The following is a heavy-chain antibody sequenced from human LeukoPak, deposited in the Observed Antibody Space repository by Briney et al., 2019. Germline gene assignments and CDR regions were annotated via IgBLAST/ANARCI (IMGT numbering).Heavy chain of an antibody. CDR2: INHSGST. V-gene: IGHV4-34*01. CDR3: AREDTTGLTDF. J-gene: IGHJ4*02. D-gene: IGHD1-1*01. Sequence: SETLSLTCAVYGGSFSGYYWSWIRQPPGKGLGWIGEINHSGSTNYNPSLKSRVTISVDTSKNQFSLKLSSVTAADTAVYYCAREDTTGLTDFWGQGTLVTVSS. CDR1: GGSFSGYY.